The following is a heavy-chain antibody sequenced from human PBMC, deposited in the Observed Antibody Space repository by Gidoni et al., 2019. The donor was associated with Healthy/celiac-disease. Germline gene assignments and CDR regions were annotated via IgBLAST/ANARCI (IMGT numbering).Heavy chain of an antibody. D-gene: IGHD2-8*01. CDR2: INTNTGNP. CDR1: GYTFTSYA. CDR3: ARGAQGYCTNGVCYNWFDP. V-gene: IGHV7-4-1*02. Sequence: QVQLVQSGSELKKPGASVKVSCTASGYTFTSYAMNWVRQAPGQGLEWMGWINTNTGNPTYAQGFTGRFVFPFDTSVSTAYLQISSLKAEDTAVYYCARGAQGYCTNGVCYNWFDPWGQGTLVTVSS. J-gene: IGHJ5*02.